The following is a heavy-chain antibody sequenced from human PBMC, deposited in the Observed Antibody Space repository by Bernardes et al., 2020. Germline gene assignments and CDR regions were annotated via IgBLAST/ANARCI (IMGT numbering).Heavy chain of an antibody. CDR3: ARGDYYDSSGYYSPPER. CDR2: SSAYNGNT. J-gene: IGHJ4*02. CDR1: GYTFTSYG. V-gene: IGHV1-18*01. Sequence: ASVKVSCKASGYTFTSYGISWVRQAPGQGLEWMGWSSAYNGNTNYAQKLQGRVTMTTDTSTSTAYMELRSLRSDDTAGYYCARGDYYDSSGYYSPPERWGQGTLVTVSS. D-gene: IGHD3-22*01.